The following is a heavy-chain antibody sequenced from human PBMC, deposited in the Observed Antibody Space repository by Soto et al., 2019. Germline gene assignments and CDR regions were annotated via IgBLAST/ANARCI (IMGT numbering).Heavy chain of an antibody. CDR1: GYTFSSYG. CDR2: ISAYNGNT. CDR3: ARENGDYYYYYMAV. V-gene: IGHV1-18*01. J-gene: IGHJ6*03. Sequence: SCKSSGYTFSSYGIRGVRQAPGQGLEWMGWISAYNGNTNYAQKLQGRVTMTTDTSTSTAYMELRSLRSDDTAVYYCARENGDYYYYYMAVWGKGTTVTGSS. D-gene: IGHD4-17*01.